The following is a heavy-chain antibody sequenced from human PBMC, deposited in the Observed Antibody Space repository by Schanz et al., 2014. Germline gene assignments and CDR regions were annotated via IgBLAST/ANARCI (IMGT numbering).Heavy chain of an antibody. CDR2: INPNSGGT. D-gene: IGHD3-16*01. CDR1: GYSFTNYG. J-gene: IGHJ4*02. Sequence: QVQLVQSGAEVKKPGASVKVSCKTFGYSFTNYGISWVRQAPGQGLEWMGWINPNSGGTDYAQKFQGRVTMTSDTSISTAYMELRSLRSDDTAVYYCARGRVLGSYYEYWGQGTLVTVSS. V-gene: IGHV1-2*02. CDR3: ARGRVLGSYYEY.